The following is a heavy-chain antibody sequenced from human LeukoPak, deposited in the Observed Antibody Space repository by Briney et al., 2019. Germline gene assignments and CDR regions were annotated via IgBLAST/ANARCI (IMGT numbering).Heavy chain of an antibody. J-gene: IGHJ5*02. CDR2: IYTSGST. CDR1: GGSISSYY. CDR3: ARDKTGTIGSNWFDP. V-gene: IGHV4-4*07. D-gene: IGHD1-7*01. Sequence: SETLSLTCTVSGGSISSYYWIWIRQPAGKGLEWIGRIYTSGSTNYNPSLKSRVTMSVDTSKNQFSLKLSSVTAADTAVYYCARDKTGTIGSNWFDPWGQGTLVTVSS.